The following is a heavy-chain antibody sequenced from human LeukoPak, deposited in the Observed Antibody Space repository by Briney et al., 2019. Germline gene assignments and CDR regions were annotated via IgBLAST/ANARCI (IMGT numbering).Heavy chain of an antibody. CDR3: AMVLWQSARPGP. CDR1: GGSLINYY. J-gene: IGHJ5*02. D-gene: IGHD2/OR15-2a*01. CDR2: IDHSGGT. V-gene: IGHV4-34*01. Sequence: PSETLSRTCAVYGGSLINYYWSWIRQSPGKGLEWIGDIDHSGGTSYNPALRSRVTMSIDPSRNQFHLKINSVTASDTAVYYCAMVLWQSARPGPWDQGSLVTVSS.